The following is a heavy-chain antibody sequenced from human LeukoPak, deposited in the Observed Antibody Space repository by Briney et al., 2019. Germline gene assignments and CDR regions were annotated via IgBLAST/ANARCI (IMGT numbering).Heavy chain of an antibody. D-gene: IGHD5-24*01. CDR2: IIPIFGTA. V-gene: IGHV1-69*06. CDR3: ARDKVEMATTDAFGI. Sequence: SVKVSCKASGGTFSSYAISWVRQAPGQGLEWMGGIIPIFGTANYAQKFQGRVTITADKSTSTAYMELSSLRSEDTAVYYCARDKVEMATTDAFGIWGQGTMVTVSS. J-gene: IGHJ3*02. CDR1: GGTFSSYA.